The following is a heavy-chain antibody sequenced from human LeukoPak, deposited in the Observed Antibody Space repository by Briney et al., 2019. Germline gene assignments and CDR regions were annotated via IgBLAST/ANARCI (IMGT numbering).Heavy chain of an antibody. D-gene: IGHD2-15*01. CDR1: GYTITSYY. CDR2: INPSGGST. CDR3: ARDGVVVAAIGGSWFDP. Sequence: ASVKVSCKASGYTITSYYMHWVRQAPRQGLEWMGIINPSGGSTSYAQKFQGRVTMTRDTSTSTVYMELSSLRSEDTAVYYCARDGVVVAAIGGSWFDPWGQGTLVTVSS. V-gene: IGHV1-46*01. J-gene: IGHJ5*02.